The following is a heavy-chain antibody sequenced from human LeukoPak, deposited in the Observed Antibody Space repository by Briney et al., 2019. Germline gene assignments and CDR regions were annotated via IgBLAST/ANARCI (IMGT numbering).Heavy chain of an antibody. CDR3: VSPRGFSYGYFDY. CDR1: GGSISSSSAY. J-gene: IGHJ4*02. V-gene: IGHV4-39*01. CDR2: IYDSKNT. Sequence: SETLSLTCTVSGGSISSSSAYWGWIRQPPGKGLEWIGSIYDSKNTYYNPSLKSRVTISADTSINQFSLTLGSVSATDTAVYYCVSPRGFSYGYFDYWGQGTLVTVSS. D-gene: IGHD5-18*01.